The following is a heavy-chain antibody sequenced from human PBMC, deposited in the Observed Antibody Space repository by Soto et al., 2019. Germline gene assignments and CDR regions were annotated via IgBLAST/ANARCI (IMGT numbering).Heavy chain of an antibody. J-gene: IGHJ3*02. CDR2: IYYSGST. D-gene: IGHD2-2*01. V-gene: IGHV4-31*03. Sequence: PSETLALTCTVCGGSISSGCYYWSWIRQHPGKGLEWIGYIYYSGSTYYNPSLKSRVTISVDTSKNQFSLKLSSVTAADTAVYYCARAGVVVVPAAIRAFAFDIWGQGTMVTVSS. CDR3: ARAGVVVVPAAIRAFAFDI. CDR1: GGSISSGCYY.